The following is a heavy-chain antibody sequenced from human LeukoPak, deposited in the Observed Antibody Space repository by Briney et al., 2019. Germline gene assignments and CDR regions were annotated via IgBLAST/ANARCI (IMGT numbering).Heavy chain of an antibody. Sequence: SETLSLTCAVYGGSFSGYYWSWIRQPPGKGLEWIGEINHSGSTNYNPSLKSRVTISVDTSKNQFSLKLSSVTAADTAVYYCAKAGSVGVLRFLEWFSPVREYYMDVWGKGTTVTVSS. CDR1: GGSFSGYY. J-gene: IGHJ6*03. CDR3: AKAGSVGVLRFLEWFSPVREYYMDV. CDR2: INHSGST. D-gene: IGHD3-3*01. V-gene: IGHV4-34*01.